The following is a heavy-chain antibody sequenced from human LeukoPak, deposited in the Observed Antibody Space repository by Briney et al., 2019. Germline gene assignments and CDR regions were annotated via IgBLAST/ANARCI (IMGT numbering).Heavy chain of an antibody. Sequence: PGGSLRLSCAASGFTFSSYSMNWIRQAPGKGLEWVSSISSSSSYIYYADSVKGRSTISRDNAKNSLYLQMNSLRASDTAVYYCARELNGAFDPWGQGTLVTVSS. D-gene: IGHD1-1*01. CDR3: ARELNGAFDP. CDR2: ISSSSSYI. V-gene: IGHV3-21*01. CDR1: GFTFSSYS. J-gene: IGHJ5*02.